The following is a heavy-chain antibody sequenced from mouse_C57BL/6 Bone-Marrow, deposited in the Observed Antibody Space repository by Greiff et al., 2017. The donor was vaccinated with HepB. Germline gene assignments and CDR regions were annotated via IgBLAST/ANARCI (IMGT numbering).Heavy chain of an antibody. CDR3: TTGDYGNSWFAY. V-gene: IGHV1-15*01. J-gene: IGHJ3*01. CDR2: IDPETGGT. D-gene: IGHD2-1*01. CDR1: GYTFTDYE. Sequence: QVQLQQSGAELVRPGASVTLSCKASGYTFTDYEMHWVKQTPVHGLEWIGAIDPETGGTAYNQKFKGKAILTADKSSSTAYMELRSLTSEDSAVYYCTTGDYGNSWFAYWGQGTLVTVSA.